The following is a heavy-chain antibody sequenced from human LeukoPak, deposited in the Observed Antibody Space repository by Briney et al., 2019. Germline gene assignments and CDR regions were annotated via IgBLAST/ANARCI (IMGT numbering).Heavy chain of an antibody. Sequence: PGGSLRLSRAASGFTFSSYGMHWVRQAPGKGLEWVAFIRYDGSNKYYADSVKGRFTISRDNSKNTLYLQMNSLRAEDTAVYYCAKLVDYYGSGSYIGIDYWGQGTLVTVSS. D-gene: IGHD3-10*01. CDR3: AKLVDYYGSGSYIGIDY. CDR1: GFTFSSYG. J-gene: IGHJ4*02. V-gene: IGHV3-30*02. CDR2: IRYDGSNK.